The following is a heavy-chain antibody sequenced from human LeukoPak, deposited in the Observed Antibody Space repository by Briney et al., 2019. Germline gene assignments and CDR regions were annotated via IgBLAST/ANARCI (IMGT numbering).Heavy chain of an antibody. CDR2: IFSGEST. D-gene: IGHD6-19*01. V-gene: IGHV4-39*07. Sequence: SETLSLTCTVSGGSISSSDYYWGWIRQPPGKGLEWIGSIFSGESTYYNPSLKSRVTISVDTSKNQFSLKLSSVTAADTAVYYCARGAAVAPDWFDPWGQGTLVTVSS. CDR1: GGSISSSDYY. J-gene: IGHJ5*02. CDR3: ARGAAVAPDWFDP.